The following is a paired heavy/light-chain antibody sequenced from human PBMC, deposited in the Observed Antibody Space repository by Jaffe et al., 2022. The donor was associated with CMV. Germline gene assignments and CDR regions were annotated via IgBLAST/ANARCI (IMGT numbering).Light chain of an antibody. V-gene: IGKV3-15*01. J-gene: IGKJ4*01. CDR1: QSISNS. CDR3: QQYSDWPPLT. Sequence: EIVMTQSPATLSVSPGERATLSCRASQSISNSLAWYQQKPGQAPRLLIYSASSRATDIPARFSGSGSGTEFTLTISGLQSEDFAVYYCQQYSDWPPLTFGGGTKVEIK. CDR2: SAS.
Heavy chain of an antibody. D-gene: IGHD1-26*01. J-gene: IGHJ3*01. CDR2: ISSSGASR. V-gene: IGHV3-23*01. Sequence: EVQLLESGGGLVQPGGSLRLSCAASGFTFSTYAMTWVRQAPGKGLEWVSGISSSGASRFYADSVKGRFTVSRDNSENTLYLQMNSLRAEDTAVYYCAKDRRGNYYSAFDLWGQGTVVTVSS. CDR3: AKDRRGNYYSAFDL. CDR1: GFTFSTYA.